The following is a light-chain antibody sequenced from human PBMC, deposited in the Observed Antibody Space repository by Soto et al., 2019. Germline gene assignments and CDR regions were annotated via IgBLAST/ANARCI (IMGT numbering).Light chain of an antibody. CDR2: HAS. CDR1: QSVTNY. V-gene: IGKV3-11*01. CDR3: QQRSNWYT. Sequence: DIVVTQSPATLSLSPGQRATLSCRTSQSVTNYLAWYQQKPGQAPRLLIYHASNRATGIPARFSGSGSGTDFTLTNSSLEPEDSAVYYCQQRSNWYTFGQGTKLEIK. J-gene: IGKJ2*01.